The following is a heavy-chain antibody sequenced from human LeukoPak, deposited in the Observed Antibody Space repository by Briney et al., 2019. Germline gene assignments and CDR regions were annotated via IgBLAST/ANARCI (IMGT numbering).Heavy chain of an antibody. CDR1: GFTFSSYS. V-gene: IGHV3-21*01. Sequence: GGSLRLSCAASGFTFSSYSMNWVRQAPGKGLEWVSSISSSSSYIYYADSVKGRSTISRDNAKNSLYLQMNSLRAEDTAVYYCASCIERTGAFDIWGQGTMVTVSS. D-gene: IGHD1-14*01. CDR3: ASCIERTGAFDI. CDR2: ISSSSSYI. J-gene: IGHJ3*02.